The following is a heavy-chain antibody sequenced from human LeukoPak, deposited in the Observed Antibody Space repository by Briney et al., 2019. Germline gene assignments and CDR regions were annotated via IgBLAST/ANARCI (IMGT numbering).Heavy chain of an antibody. CDR2: IYHSGST. V-gene: IGHV4-4*02. Sequence: SKTLSLTCAVSGRSISSANWWTWVRRPPGKGLEWIGEIYHSGSTNYNPSLKSRVTISVDKSENQFSLKLTSVTAADTAVYYCARLSSSSNQHWFDPWGQGTLVTVSS. CDR1: GRSISSANW. J-gene: IGHJ5*02. D-gene: IGHD6-6*01. CDR3: ARLSSSSNQHWFDP.